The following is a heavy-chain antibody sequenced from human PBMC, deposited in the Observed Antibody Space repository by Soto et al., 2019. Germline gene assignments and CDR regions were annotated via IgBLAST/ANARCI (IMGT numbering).Heavy chain of an antibody. J-gene: IGHJ4*02. CDR3: ARDLGVGAASDY. D-gene: IGHD1-26*01. CDR1: GYTFTGYY. CDR2: INPSGGST. V-gene: IGHV1-46*01. Sequence: GASVKVSCKASGYTFTGYYMHWVRQAPGQGLEWMGIINPSGGSTSYAQKFQGRVTITRDTSASTAYMELSSLRSEDTAVYYCARDLGVGAASDYWGQGALVTVSS.